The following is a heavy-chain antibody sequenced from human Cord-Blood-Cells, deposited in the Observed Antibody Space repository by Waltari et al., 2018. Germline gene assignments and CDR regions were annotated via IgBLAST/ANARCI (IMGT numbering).Heavy chain of an antibody. CDR1: GYTFTGHH. Sequence: QVQLVQSGAEVKKPGASVTVSCTASGYTFTGHHIHWVRQAPGQGLAWMGWINPNSGGTNYAQKFQGRVTMTRDTSISTAYMELSRLRSDDTAVYYCARLTGDFDYWGQGTLVTVSS. CDR3: ARLTGDFDY. V-gene: IGHV1-2*02. D-gene: IGHD7-27*01. J-gene: IGHJ4*02. CDR2: INPNSGGT.